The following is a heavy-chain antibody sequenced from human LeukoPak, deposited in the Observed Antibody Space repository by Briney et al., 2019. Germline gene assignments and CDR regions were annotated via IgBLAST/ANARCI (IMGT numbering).Heavy chain of an antibody. J-gene: IGHJ3*02. V-gene: IGHV3-23*01. CDR1: GITFSNNA. CDR3: AKGYDILTGSLDAFDI. Sequence: GGSLRLSCAASGITFSNNAMSWVRQAPGKGPEWVSAISISGDTTYYADSVKGRFTISRDNSKNTLYLQMNSLRAEDTAVYYCAKGYDILTGSLDAFDIWGQGTMVTVSS. CDR2: ISISGDTT. D-gene: IGHD3-9*01.